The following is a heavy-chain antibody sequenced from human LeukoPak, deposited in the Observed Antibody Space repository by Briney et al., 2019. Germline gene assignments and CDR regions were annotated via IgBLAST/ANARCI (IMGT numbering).Heavy chain of an antibody. CDR3: AKSVLEWLSTSDY. J-gene: IGHJ4*02. CDR2: ISGSGGST. D-gene: IGHD3-3*01. Sequence: GGSLRLSCAASGFTFSSYAMSWVRQAPGKGLEWVSAISGSGGSTYYADSVKGRYTISRDNSKNTLYLQMNSLRAEDTAVYYCAKSVLEWLSTSDYWGQGTLVTVSS. CDR1: GFTFSSYA. V-gene: IGHV3-23*01.